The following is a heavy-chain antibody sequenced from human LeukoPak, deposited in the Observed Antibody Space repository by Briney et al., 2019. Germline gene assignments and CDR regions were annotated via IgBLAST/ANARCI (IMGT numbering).Heavy chain of an antibody. CDR3: AKDEEYYYDSSGYYYFWFDP. CDR2: ISGSGGST. D-gene: IGHD3-22*01. CDR1: GFTFSSYA. V-gene: IGHV3-23*01. J-gene: IGHJ5*02. Sequence: GGSLRLSCAASGFTFSSYAMSWVRQAPGRGLEWVSAISGSGGSTYYADSVKGRFTISRDNSKNTLYLQMNSLRAEDTAVYYCAKDEEYYYDSSGYYYFWFDPWGQGTLVTVSS.